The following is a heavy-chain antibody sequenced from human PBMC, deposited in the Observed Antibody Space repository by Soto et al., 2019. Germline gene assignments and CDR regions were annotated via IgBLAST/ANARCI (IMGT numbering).Heavy chain of an antibody. D-gene: IGHD3-3*01. CDR3: ARGSYYDFWSGYLGGRYYGMDV. V-gene: IGHV4-59*01. CDR1: GGSISSYY. Sequence: QVQPQESGPGLVKPSETLSLTCTVSGGSISSYYWSWIRQPPGKGLEWIGYIYYSGSTNYNPSLKRRVTISVDTSKNQFSPKLSSVTAADTAVYYCARGSYYDFWSGYLGGRYYGMDVWGQGTTVTVSS. J-gene: IGHJ6*02. CDR2: IYYSGST.